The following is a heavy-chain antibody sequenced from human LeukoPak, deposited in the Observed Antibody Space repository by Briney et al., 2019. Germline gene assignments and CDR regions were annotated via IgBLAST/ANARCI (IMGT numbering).Heavy chain of an antibody. J-gene: IGHJ4*02. Sequence: PSETLSLTCAVYGGSFGGYYWSWIRQPPGKGLEWIGEINHSGSTNYNPSLKSRVTISVDTSKNQFSLKLSSVTAADTAVYYCARTTTMVRGVITGDLFDYWGQGTLVTVSS. V-gene: IGHV4-34*01. D-gene: IGHD3-10*01. CDR1: GGSFGGYY. CDR3: ARTTTMVRGVITGDLFDY. CDR2: INHSGST.